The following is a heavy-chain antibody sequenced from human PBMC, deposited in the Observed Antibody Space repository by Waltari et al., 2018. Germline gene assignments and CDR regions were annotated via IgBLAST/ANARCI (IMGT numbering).Heavy chain of an antibody. CDR3: ARGRVVPAAVDS. J-gene: IGHJ4*02. CDR2: IYYTGST. Sequence: VQLQESGPGLVKPSETLSLTCTVSGGSLTSDSWNWVRQPPGKGLEWIAFIYYTGSTNYNPSLRSRVTISVDTSKNQFSLELRSVSAADTAMYYCARGRVVPAAVDSWGQGTLVTVSS. CDR1: GGSLTSDS. D-gene: IGHD2-2*01. V-gene: IGHV4-59*01.